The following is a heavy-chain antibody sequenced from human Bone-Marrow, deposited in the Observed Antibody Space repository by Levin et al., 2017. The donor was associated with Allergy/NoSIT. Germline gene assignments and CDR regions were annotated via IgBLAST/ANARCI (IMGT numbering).Heavy chain of an antibody. Sequence: GESLKISCKASGYTFTSYAMNWVRQAPGQGLEWMGWINTNTGNPTYAQGFTGRFVFSLDTSVSTAYLQISSLKAEDTAVYYCARGSQMERYFDWLLPQRALDYYYYYMDVWGKGTTVTVSS. V-gene: IGHV7-4-1*02. J-gene: IGHJ6*03. CDR3: ARGSQMERYFDWLLPQRALDYYYYYMDV. D-gene: IGHD3-9*01. CDR2: INTNTGNP. CDR1: GYTFTSYA.